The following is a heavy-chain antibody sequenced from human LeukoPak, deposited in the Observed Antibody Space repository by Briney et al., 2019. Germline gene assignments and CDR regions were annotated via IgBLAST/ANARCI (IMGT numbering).Heavy chain of an antibody. Sequence: PGGSLRLSCAASGFTFSDYYMSWIRQAPGKGLEWVSYISSSGSTIYYADSVKGRFTISRDNAKNSLYLQMNSLRAEDTAVYYCARAAATHDHYGMDVWGQGTTVTVSS. V-gene: IGHV3-11*01. CDR3: ARAAATHDHYGMDV. D-gene: IGHD6-13*01. CDR2: ISSSGSTI. CDR1: GFTFSDYY. J-gene: IGHJ6*02.